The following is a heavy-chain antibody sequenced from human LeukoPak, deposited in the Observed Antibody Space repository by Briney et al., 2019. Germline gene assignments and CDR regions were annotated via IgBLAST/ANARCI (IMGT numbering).Heavy chain of an antibody. CDR1: GYSISSGYY. J-gene: IGHJ4*02. CDR2: IYHSGST. V-gene: IGHV4-38-2*02. CDR3: ATVEMATITPTTGFDY. D-gene: IGHD5-24*01. Sequence: PSETLSLTCTVSGYSISSGYYWGWIRQPPGKGLEWIGSIYHSGSTYYNPSLKSRVTISVDTSKNQFSLKLSSVTAADTAVYYCATVEMATITPTTGFDYWGQGTLVTVSS.